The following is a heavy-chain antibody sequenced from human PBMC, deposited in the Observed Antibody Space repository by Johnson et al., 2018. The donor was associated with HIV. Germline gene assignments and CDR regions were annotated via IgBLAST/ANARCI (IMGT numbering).Heavy chain of an antibody. J-gene: IGHJ3*01. V-gene: IGHV3-30-3*01. CDR3: AKGRMGASGSYNV. CDR1: GFTFSYYS. D-gene: IGHD1-26*01. CDR2: TSYDGSNK. Sequence: QVQLVESGGGVVQPGTSLILSCAASGFTFSYYSMHWVRQAPGKGLEWVALTSYDGSNKYYADSVKGRFTISRDNSKNTLYLQMNSLRAEDTALYYCAKGRMGASGSYNVWGQGTMVTVSS.